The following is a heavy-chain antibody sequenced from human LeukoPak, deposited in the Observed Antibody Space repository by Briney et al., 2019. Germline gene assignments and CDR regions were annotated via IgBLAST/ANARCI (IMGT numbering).Heavy chain of an antibody. CDR3: VRGGPSTWS. D-gene: IGHD2-15*01. J-gene: IGHJ5*02. V-gene: IGHV3-30*04. CDR1: GFTLSGYT. Sequence: GGSLRLSCAASGFTLSGYTMHWVRQAPGKGLEWVAVIAYDGSFKYYADSVKGRFTISRDTSKNTLYLEMNSLRAEDTAVYYCVRGGPSTWSWGQGTLVTVSS. CDR2: IAYDGSFK.